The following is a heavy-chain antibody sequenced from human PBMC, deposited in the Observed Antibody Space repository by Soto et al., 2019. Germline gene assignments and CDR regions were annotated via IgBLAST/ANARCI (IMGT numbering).Heavy chain of an antibody. CDR1: GGSISSGGYY. D-gene: IGHD3-3*01. Sequence: TLSLTCTVSGGSISSGGYYWRWIRQHPWKGLEWIGYIYYSGNTYIIPSVQSRVTIALDTSKNQFSLKLTSVTAAATAVYYCARLAPPRALRFLEWLSFGPPPPHQEGGMYVWGQGTTVTVSS. J-gene: IGHJ6*02. CDR2: IYYSGNT. CDR3: ARLAPPRALRFLEWLSFGPPPPHQEGGMYV. V-gene: IGHV4-31*03.